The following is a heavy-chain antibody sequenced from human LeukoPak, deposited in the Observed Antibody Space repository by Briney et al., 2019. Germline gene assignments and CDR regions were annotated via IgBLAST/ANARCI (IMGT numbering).Heavy chain of an antibody. CDR3: ARDISGDYELGPFDY. CDR1: GYTFSSYG. V-gene: IGHV1-18*01. D-gene: IGHD3-22*01. Sequence: GASVKVSCSTSGYTFSSYGISWVRQAPGQGLEWLGWISAHSGNTNYAQKVQGRVTMTTDTSTNTAYMDLRSLRSDDTAVYYCARDISGDYELGPFDYWGQGTLVTVSS. CDR2: ISAHSGNT. J-gene: IGHJ4*02.